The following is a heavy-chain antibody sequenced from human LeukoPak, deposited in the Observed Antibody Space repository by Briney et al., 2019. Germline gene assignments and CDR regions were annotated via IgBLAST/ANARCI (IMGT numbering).Heavy chain of an antibody. CDR3: AKGQELDDGVFDS. D-gene: IGHD1-1*01. V-gene: IGHV3-23*01. CDR2: IRSNGETV. Sequence: GGSLRLSCAPSGFTFSSLALSWVRQAPGRGLEWVSAIRSNGETVYNADSVKGRFTISRDNSRQTLFLQMSSLRVEDTATYYCAKGQELDDGVFDSWGQGTLVTVSS. J-gene: IGHJ4*02. CDR1: GFTFSSLA.